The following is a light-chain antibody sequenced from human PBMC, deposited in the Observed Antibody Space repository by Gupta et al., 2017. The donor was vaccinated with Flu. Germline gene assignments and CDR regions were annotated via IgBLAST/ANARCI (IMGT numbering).Light chain of an antibody. CDR1: SSNIGNNY. J-gene: IGLJ3*02. V-gene: IGLV1-51*01. Sequence: QSVLTQPPSVSAAPGQKVTISCSGSSSNIGNNYVSWYQQLPGTAPKPLIYDNNKRPSGIPDLFSGSKSGTSATLGITGLQTGDEADYYCGTWDSSLSAGWVFGGGTKLTVL. CDR2: DNN. CDR3: GTWDSSLSAGWV.